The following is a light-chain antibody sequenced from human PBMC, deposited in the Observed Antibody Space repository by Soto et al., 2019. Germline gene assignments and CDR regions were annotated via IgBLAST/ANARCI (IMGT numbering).Light chain of an antibody. Sequence: QLVLTQPPSVSGAPGQRVTISCTGSSSNIGAGYDVHWYQQLPGTAPKLLIYGNNNRPSGVPDRFSGSKSGTSASLAITGLQAEDEADYYCQSYDSSLSVSYVFGTGTKLTVL. J-gene: IGLJ1*01. CDR2: GNN. CDR3: QSYDSSLSVSYV. CDR1: SSNIGAGYD. V-gene: IGLV1-40*01.